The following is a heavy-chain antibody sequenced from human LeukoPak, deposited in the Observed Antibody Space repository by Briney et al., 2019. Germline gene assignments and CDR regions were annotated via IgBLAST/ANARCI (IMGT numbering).Heavy chain of an antibody. Sequence: TGGSLRLSCAASGFTFSSYAMGWVRRAPGKGLEWVSAISGSGGNTYYADSVKGRFTISRDNSKNTLYLQMNSLRAEDTAVYYCGRVLGLDYRDYFDPLDYWGQGTLVTVSS. CDR3: GRVLGLDYRDYFDPLDY. CDR2: ISGSGGNT. J-gene: IGHJ4*02. CDR1: GFTFSSYA. V-gene: IGHV3-23*01. D-gene: IGHD4-17*01.